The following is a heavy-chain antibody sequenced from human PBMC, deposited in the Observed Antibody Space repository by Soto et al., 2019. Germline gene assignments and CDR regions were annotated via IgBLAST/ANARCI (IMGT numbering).Heavy chain of an antibody. V-gene: IGHV1-2*02. CDR2: INPNTGDT. J-gene: IGHJ4*02. CDR3: ARLRLVRPTESD. D-gene: IGHD2-21*01. Sequence: QVQLVQSGAEVKKPGASVKVSCKASGFAFSDYYLHWVRQAPGQGVESMGWINPNTGDTNYAQKFRSRVTLTRDTSISTADMELRCLTSDDTAIYRCARLRLVRPTESDWGQGTLVSVSS. CDR1: GFAFSDYY.